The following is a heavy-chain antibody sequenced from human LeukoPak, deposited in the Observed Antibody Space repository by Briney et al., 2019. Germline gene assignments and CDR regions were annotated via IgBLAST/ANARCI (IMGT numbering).Heavy chain of an antibody. J-gene: IGHJ4*02. CDR2: ISSSGSTI. V-gene: IGHV3-48*04. CDR3: ANVPRTSIVGTTIDS. D-gene: IGHD1-26*01. Sequence: PGGSLRLSCAASGFTFSNYNMNWVRQAPGKGLEWVSFISSSGSTIYYADSVKGRFTISRDNAKNSLYLQMNSLRAEDTAVYYCANVPRTSIVGTTIDSWGQGTLVTVSS. CDR1: GFTFSNYN.